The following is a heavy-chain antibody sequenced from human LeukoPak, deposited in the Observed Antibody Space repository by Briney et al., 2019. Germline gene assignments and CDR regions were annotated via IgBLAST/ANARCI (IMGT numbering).Heavy chain of an antibody. J-gene: IGHJ4*02. D-gene: IGHD3-10*01. Sequence: HPGGSLRLSCAASGFTFSSYGMSWVRQAPGKGLEWVSAMSGDGATTYYADSVKGRFTISRDNSKNALYLQINSLGAEDTAVYYCAKGTMARGFDYWGQGTLVTVSS. CDR3: AKGTMARGFDY. V-gene: IGHV3-23*01. CDR1: GFTFSSYG. CDR2: MSGDGATT.